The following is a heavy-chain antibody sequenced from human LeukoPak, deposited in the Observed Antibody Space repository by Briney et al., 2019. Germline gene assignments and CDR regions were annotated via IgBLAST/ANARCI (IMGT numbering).Heavy chain of an antibody. CDR1: GGSFSGYY. Sequence: PSETLSLTCAVYGGSFSGYYWTWIRQPPGKGLEWIGETNHSGTTYYNPSFKSPVTISIDTAKNQFSLKLSSVNAADTAVYYCTRQPKSCTPGVFVTGKACWFDSWGQGTLVTVSS. CDR2: TNHSGTT. D-gene: IGHD3-10*01. J-gene: IGHJ5*01. V-gene: IGHV4-34*01. CDR3: TRQPKSCTPGVFVTGKACWFDS.